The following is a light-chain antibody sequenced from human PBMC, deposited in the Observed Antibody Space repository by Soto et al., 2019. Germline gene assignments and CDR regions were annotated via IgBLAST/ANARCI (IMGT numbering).Light chain of an antibody. CDR1: HRVCSTH. V-gene: IGKV3-20*01. J-gene: IGKJ2*01. CDR3: KQDGRHYT. CDR2: GAS. Sequence: IVLTQSPGTLSLSPGKRATLSCRASHRVCSTHLVWYQQKPGQSPRLLMYGASMRAAGIPYRFSGRGSGIDYTLNNSRLEPEYFAVYYGKQDGRHYTFGQGTKLHI.